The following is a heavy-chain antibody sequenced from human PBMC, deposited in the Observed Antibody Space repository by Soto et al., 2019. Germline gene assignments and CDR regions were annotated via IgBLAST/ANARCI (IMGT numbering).Heavy chain of an antibody. CDR1: GGSISSYY. CDR2: IYYSGST. CDR3: ARDPGANWFDP. J-gene: IGHJ5*02. V-gene: IGHV4-59*01. D-gene: IGHD7-27*01. Sequence: QVQLQESGPGLVKPSETLSLTCTVSGGSISSYYWSWIRQPPGTGLEWIGYIYYSGSTNYNPSLKSRVTISVDTSKNQFSLKLSSVTAADTAVYYCARDPGANWFDPWGQGTLVTVSS.